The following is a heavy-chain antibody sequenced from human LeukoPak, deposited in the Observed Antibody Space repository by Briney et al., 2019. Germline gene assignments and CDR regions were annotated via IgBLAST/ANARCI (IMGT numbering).Heavy chain of an antibody. D-gene: IGHD6-13*01. CDR1: GITSSRYS. J-gene: IGHJ4*02. CDR2: ISYDGNKR. Sequence: GGSLRLPCAASGITSSRYSLSWVRQPPGKGLEWVTLISYDGNKRPYADSVKGRFTISRDNSKNTMFLEMNSLRPEDTALYYCAILGVAAAGTAYWGQGTLVTVSA. CDR3: AILGVAAAGTAY. V-gene: IGHV3-30*04.